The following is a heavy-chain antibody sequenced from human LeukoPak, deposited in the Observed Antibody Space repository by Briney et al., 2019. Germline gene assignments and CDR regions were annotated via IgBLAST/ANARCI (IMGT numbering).Heavy chain of an antibody. CDR3: ARDASGGYDH. CDR1: GFTFDDYG. D-gene: IGHD1-26*01. V-gene: IGHV3-20*04. J-gene: IGHJ5*02. Sequence: GGSLRLSCAASGFTFDDYGMTSVRQVPGKGLYWVSGINGKGDSTGHADSVKGRFTISRDNAKNSLYLQMNSLRAEDTALYYCARDASGGYDHWGQGTLVTVSS. CDR2: INGKGDST.